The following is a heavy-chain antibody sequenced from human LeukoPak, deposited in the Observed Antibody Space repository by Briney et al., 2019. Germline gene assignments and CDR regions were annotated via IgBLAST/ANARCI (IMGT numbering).Heavy chain of an antibody. D-gene: IGHD3-3*01. CDR1: GFIFSNAW. Sequence: GGSLRLSCAASGFIFSNAWMNWVRQAPGKGLEWVAVIWYDGSRIYYGSSVKGRFTIARDNSKNTLDLQMNSLRAEDTAVYFCARGNWNYYYGMDVWGQGTTVTVSS. CDR3: ARGNWNYYYGMDV. J-gene: IGHJ6*02. CDR2: IWYDGSRI. V-gene: IGHV3-33*08.